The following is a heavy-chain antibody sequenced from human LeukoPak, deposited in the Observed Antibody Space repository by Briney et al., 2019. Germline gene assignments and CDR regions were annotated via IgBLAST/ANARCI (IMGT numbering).Heavy chain of an antibody. V-gene: IGHV4-31*03. J-gene: IGHJ5*02. CDR1: GGSISSGGYY. D-gene: IGHD2-2*01. CDR3: ASSSTRANWFDP. Sequence: PSETLSLTCTVSGGSISSGGYYWSWIRQHPGKGLEWIGYIYYSGSTYYNPSLKSRVTISVDTSKNQFSLKLSSVTAADTAVYYCASSSTRANWFDPWGQGTLVTVSS. CDR2: IYYSGST.